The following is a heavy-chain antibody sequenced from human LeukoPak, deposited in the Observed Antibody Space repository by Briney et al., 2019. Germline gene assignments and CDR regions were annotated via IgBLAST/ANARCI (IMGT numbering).Heavy chain of an antibody. J-gene: IGHJ4*02. CDR1: GFTFSSYG. V-gene: IGHV3-7*01. CDR2: INQDGTEK. CDR3: ARDIEAAGICFDY. D-gene: IGHD6-13*01. Sequence: GGSLRLSCAASGFTFSSYGMHWVRQAPGKGPEWVANINQDGTEKYYVDSVKGRFTISRDNAKNSLYLQMNSLRAEDAAVYYCARDIEAAGICFDYWGQGILVTVSS.